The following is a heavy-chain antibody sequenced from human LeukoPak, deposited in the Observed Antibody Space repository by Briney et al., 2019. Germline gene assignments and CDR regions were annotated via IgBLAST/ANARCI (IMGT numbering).Heavy chain of an antibody. CDR2: IYVGGTT. CDR1: GGSISPYY. CDR3: ARRDYGDYASYDAFDI. J-gene: IGHJ3*02. Sequence: SETLSLTCTVSGGSISPYYWSWIRQPPGKGLEWIGYIYVGGTTNYNPSLKSRVTISVDTSKNQFSLKLSSVTAADTAVYYCARRDYGDYASYDAFDIWGQGTMVTVSS. V-gene: IGHV4-59*08. D-gene: IGHD4-17*01.